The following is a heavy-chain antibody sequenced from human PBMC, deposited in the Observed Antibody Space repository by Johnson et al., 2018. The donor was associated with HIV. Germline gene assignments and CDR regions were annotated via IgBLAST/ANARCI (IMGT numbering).Heavy chain of an antibody. D-gene: IGHD2-15*01. V-gene: IGHV3-9*01. J-gene: IGHJ3*02. CDR2: ISWNSGSI. CDR1: GFTFDDYA. CDR3: AGGRIGAFDI. Sequence: VQLVESGGGLVQPGGSLRLSCAASGFTFDDYAMHWVRQAPGKGLEWVSGISWNSGSIGYANSVKGRFTISRDNAKNSLYLQMNSLRAEDTALYYCAGGRIGAFDICGQGTMVTVSS.